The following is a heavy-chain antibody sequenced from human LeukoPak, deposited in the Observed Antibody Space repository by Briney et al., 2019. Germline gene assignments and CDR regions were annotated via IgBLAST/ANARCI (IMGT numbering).Heavy chain of an antibody. Sequence: PGGSLRLSCAASGFTFSGYDMHWVRQAPGKGLEWVAVISNDGSNKYCADSVKGRFTISRDNSKNTLYLLMNSLRAEDTAVYYCAKDRDMVRGENYFDYWGQGTLVTVSS. CDR1: GFTFSGYD. V-gene: IGHV3-30*18. CDR2: ISNDGSNK. CDR3: AKDRDMVRGENYFDY. J-gene: IGHJ4*02. D-gene: IGHD3-10*01.